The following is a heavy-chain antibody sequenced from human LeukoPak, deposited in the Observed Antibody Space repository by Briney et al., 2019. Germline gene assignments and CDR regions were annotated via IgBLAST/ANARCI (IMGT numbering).Heavy chain of an antibody. CDR2: IRSKANTYAT. Sequence: GGSLRLSCAASGFTFSGSAMHWVRQASGKGLEWLGRIRSKANTYATAYAASVKGRFTISRDDSNNTSYLQMNSLKTEDTAVYYCTRRDSSVYYFDYWGQGTLVTVSS. CDR3: TRRDSSVYYFDY. V-gene: IGHV3-73*01. D-gene: IGHD6-19*01. CDR1: GFTFSGSA. J-gene: IGHJ4*02.